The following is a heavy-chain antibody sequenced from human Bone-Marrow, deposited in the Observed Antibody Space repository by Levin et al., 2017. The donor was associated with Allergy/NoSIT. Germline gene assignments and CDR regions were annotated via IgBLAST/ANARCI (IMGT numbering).Heavy chain of an antibody. D-gene: IGHD4-17*01. J-gene: IGHJ2*01. CDR2: INTDGRST. Sequence: PGESLKISCAASGFTFSSYWMHWVRQTPEKELAWVSRINTDGRSTSYADSVKGRFTISRDNAKNTLYLEMNSLRAEDTAVYYCARTTTTSSPNWYFDLWGRGTLVTVSS. CDR3: ARTTTTSSPNWYFDL. CDR1: GFTFSSYW. V-gene: IGHV3-74*01.